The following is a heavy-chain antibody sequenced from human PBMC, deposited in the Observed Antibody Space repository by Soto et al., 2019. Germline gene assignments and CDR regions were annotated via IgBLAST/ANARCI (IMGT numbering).Heavy chain of an antibody. CDR3: SYALYSRGPLARYSSYGMEV. CDR2: ISYDGSNK. D-gene: IGHD6-19*01. Sequence: PGGSLRLSCAASGFTFSSYAMHWVRQAPGKGREWVAVISYDGSNKYYADSLKGRFTISRDNSKNTLYLQMNSLRAEDTAVYYCSYALYSRGPLARYSSYGMEVWGPGTTVTLPS. CDR1: GFTFSSYA. J-gene: IGHJ6*02. V-gene: IGHV3-30-3*01.